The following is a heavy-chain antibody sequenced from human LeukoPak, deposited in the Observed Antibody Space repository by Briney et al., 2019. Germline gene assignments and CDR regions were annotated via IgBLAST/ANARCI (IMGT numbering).Heavy chain of an antibody. Sequence: SETLSLTCTVSGGSISSYYWSWIRQPPGKGLEWIGYIYYSGSTNYNPSLKSRVTISVDTSKDQFSLKLSSVTAADTAVYYCARERRYFDWLSHDALDIWGQGTMVTVSS. V-gene: IGHV4-59*01. J-gene: IGHJ3*02. CDR2: IYYSGST. CDR3: ARERRYFDWLSHDALDI. D-gene: IGHD3-9*01. CDR1: GGSISSYY.